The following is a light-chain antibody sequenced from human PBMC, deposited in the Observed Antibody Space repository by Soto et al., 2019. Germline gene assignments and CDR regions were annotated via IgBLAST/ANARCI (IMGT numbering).Light chain of an antibody. Sequence: QAVVTQEPSLTVSPGGTVTLTCGSSTGAVTSNHLHYWFQQKAGQAPRTLIYDTCNKHSWTPARFSGSLLGDKAALTLSGAQPEDEAQYYCLLSYNAARVFGGGTKLTVL. V-gene: IGLV7-46*01. CDR2: DTC. CDR3: LLSYNAARV. CDR1: TGAVTSNHL. J-gene: IGLJ2*01.